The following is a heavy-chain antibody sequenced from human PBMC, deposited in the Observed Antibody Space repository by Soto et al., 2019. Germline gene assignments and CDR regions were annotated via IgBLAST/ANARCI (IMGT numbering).Heavy chain of an antibody. V-gene: IGHV1-69*13. Sequence: SVKVSCKASGGTFSTYGISWVRQAPEQGLEWMGGIIPIFGTANYAQKFQGRVTIIADESTSTAYMELSSLRSEDTAVYYCARGWDHYDSSGLLTWFDPWGQGTLVTVSS. CDR1: GGTFSTYG. CDR3: ARGWDHYDSSGLLTWFDP. D-gene: IGHD3-22*01. J-gene: IGHJ5*02. CDR2: IIPIFGTA.